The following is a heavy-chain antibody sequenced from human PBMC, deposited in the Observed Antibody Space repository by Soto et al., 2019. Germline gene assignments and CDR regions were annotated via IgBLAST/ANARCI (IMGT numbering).Heavy chain of an antibody. CDR2: LYHSGRT. CDR1: GGSINSSNW. CDR3: AGYYGSGNYYLDGFAP. V-gene: IGHV4-4*02. J-gene: IGHJ5*02. D-gene: IGHD3-10*01. Sequence: QVQLQESGPGLVKPSGTLSLTCAVSGGSINSSNWWTWVRQPPGQGLEWIGELYHSGRTNYTPSLMSRVTRSIVTSKNQLALKLASVTAADTAVYYWAGYYGSGNYYLDGFAPWGPGTLVTVSS.